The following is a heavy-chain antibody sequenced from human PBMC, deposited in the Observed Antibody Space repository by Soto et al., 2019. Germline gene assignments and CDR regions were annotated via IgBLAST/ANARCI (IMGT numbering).Heavy chain of an antibody. J-gene: IGHJ5*02. CDR3: ASPDYSSSWYGNWFDP. CDR2: INHSGST. D-gene: IGHD6-13*01. Sequence: SETLSLTCAVYGGSFSGYYWSWIRQPPGKGLEWIGEINHSGSTNYNPSLKSRVTISVDTSKNQFPLKLSSVTAADTAVYYCASPDYSSSWYGNWFDPWGQGTLVTVSS. CDR1: GGSFSGYY. V-gene: IGHV4-34*01.